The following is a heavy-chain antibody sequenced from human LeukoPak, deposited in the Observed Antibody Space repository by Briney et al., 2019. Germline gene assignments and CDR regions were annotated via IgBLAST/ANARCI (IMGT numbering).Heavy chain of an antibody. CDR1: GGSISSYY. V-gene: IGHV4-59*01. D-gene: IGHD5-18*01. CDR2: IYYSGST. CDR3: ARVGGYGLLDY. Sequence: KPSETLSLTCTVSGGSISSYYWTWIRQPPGKGLEWIGYIYYSGSTNYNPSLRSRVTMSVDTSKNQFSLKVSSVTAADTAVYYCARVGGYGLLDYWGQGTLVTVSS. J-gene: IGHJ4*02.